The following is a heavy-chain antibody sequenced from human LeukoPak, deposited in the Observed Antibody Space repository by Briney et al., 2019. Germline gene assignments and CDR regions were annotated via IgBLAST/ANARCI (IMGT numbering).Heavy chain of an antibody. CDR2: INHSGST. V-gene: IGHV4-34*01. J-gene: IGHJ5*02. Sequence: SETLSLTCAVYGGSFGGYYWSWIRQPPGKGLEWIGEINHSGSTNYNPSLKSRVTISVDTSKNQFSLKLSSVTAADTAVYYCARTYYYGSGSYGCLFDPWGQGTLVTVSS. CDR3: ARTYYYGSGSYGCLFDP. D-gene: IGHD3-10*01. CDR1: GGSFGGYY.